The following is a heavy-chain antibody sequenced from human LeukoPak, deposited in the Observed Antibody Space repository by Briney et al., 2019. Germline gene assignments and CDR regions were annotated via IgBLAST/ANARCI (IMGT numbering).Heavy chain of an antibody. CDR2: IYPGDSDT. CDR3: ARLSPGVGATAEY. D-gene: IGHD1-26*01. Sequence: GESLQISCKSSGYGFSTSWIGWVRQMPGKGLEWMGIIYPGDSDTRYSPSVQGQVTISADRSISTTSLQWRSLKASDTATYYCARLSPGVGATAEYWGQGTLVTVSS. V-gene: IGHV5-51*01. CDR1: GYGFSTSW. J-gene: IGHJ4*02.